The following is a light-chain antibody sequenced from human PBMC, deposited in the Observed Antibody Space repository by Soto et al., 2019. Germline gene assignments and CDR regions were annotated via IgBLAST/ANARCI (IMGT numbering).Light chain of an antibody. J-gene: IGLJ2*01. CDR3: SSYTSSSTLV. V-gene: IGLV2-14*01. CDR1: SSDVGGYNY. CDR2: EVS. Sequence: QSVLTQPASVSGSPGQSITLSCTGTSSDVGGYNYVYWYQQHPGKAPKLMIYEVSNRASGVSNRFSGSKYGNTASLTISGHHAEDDADYYCSSYTSSSTLVFGGGTKLTVL.